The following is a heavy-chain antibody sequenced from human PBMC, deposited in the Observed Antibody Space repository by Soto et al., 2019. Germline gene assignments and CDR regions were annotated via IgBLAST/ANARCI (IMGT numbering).Heavy chain of an antibody. CDR2: INPNSGGT. Sequence: ASVKVSCKASGYTFTGYYMHWVRQAPGQGLEWMGWINPNSGGTNYAQKFQGRVTMTRDTSISTAYMELSRLRSDDTAVYYCARDSYLGGPFDYWGQGTLVTVSS. D-gene: IGHD3-16*01. CDR3: ARDSYLGGPFDY. CDR1: GYTFTGYY. V-gene: IGHV1-2*02. J-gene: IGHJ4*02.